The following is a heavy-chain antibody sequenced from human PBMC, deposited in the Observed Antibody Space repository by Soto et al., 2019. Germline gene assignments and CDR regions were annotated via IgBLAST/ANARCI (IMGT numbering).Heavy chain of an antibody. CDR3: ARHPVGPYYYYSMDV. J-gene: IGHJ6*03. V-gene: IGHV4-39*01. CDR2: IYYIGST. CDR1: RGSISSSNYY. Sequence: SETLSLTCTVSRGSISSSNYYWGWIRQPPGQGLEWIATIYYIGSTYYNPSLKSRVTISIDTSKKQFSLRLTSVTAADTAVYYCARHPVGPYYYYSMDVWGKGTTVTVSS.